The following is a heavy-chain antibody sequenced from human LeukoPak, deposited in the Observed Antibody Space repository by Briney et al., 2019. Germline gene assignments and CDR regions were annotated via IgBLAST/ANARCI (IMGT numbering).Heavy chain of an antibody. CDR3: ASLGQHCSSTSCYDGKRFDP. D-gene: IGHD2-2*01. CDR2: IIPIFGTA. Sequence: SVKVSCKASRGTFSSYAISWVRQAPGQGLEWMGRIIPIFGTANYAQNFQGRVTITADKSTSTAYMELSSLRSEDTAVYYCASLGQHCSSTSCYDGKRFDPWGQGTLVTVSS. CDR1: RGTFSSYA. V-gene: IGHV1-69*06. J-gene: IGHJ5*02.